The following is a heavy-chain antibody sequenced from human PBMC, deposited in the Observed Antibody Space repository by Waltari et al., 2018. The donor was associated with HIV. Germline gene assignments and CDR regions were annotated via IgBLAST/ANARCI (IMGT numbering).Heavy chain of an antibody. Sequence: EVQLVASGGGLVQPGGSLRLSCAASGFTFSSSWMHWVRQAPGKGVVWVSRINSDGVSTSYADAVKGRFTIARDNAKNTLYLQMNSLRAEDTAVYYCARVVNGNYNPWGQGTLVTVSS. CDR2: INSDGVST. CDR1: GFTFSSSW. D-gene: IGHD1-7*01. J-gene: IGHJ5*02. CDR3: ARVVNGNYNP. V-gene: IGHV3-74*01.